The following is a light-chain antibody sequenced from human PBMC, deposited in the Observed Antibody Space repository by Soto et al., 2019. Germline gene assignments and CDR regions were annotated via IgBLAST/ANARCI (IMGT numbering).Light chain of an antibody. J-gene: IGKJ1*01. Sequence: EIGLTQSPATLSLSPGERATLSCRASQSVSSDLAWYQQKPGQAPRLLNNEASNRTTSITAMGGGRGETTDGINISSSLVTEDGVVYYCQQHNYWPWTFGQGTNVEIK. V-gene: IGKV3-11*01. CDR3: QQHNYWPWT. CDR2: EAS. CDR1: QSVSSD.